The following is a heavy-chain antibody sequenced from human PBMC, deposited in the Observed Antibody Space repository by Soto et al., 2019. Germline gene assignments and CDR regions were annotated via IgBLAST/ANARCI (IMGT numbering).Heavy chain of an antibody. Sequence: ASVKVSCKASGYTFTSYDINWVRHATGQGFEWMGWMNPNSGDTGYAQKLQGRVTMTRSTSITTAYMELNSLRAEDTAVYYCAKDPDPYMVRGVTSRSYWGQGTLVTVSS. CDR1: GYTFTSYD. D-gene: IGHD3-10*01. J-gene: IGHJ4*02. V-gene: IGHV1-8*01. CDR3: AKDPDPYMVRGVTSRSY. CDR2: MNPNSGDT.